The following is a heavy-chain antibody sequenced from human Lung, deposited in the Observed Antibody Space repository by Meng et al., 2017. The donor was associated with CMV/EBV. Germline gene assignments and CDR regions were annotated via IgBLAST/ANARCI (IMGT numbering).Heavy chain of an antibody. CDR2: IYFNGNS. V-gene: IGHV4-59*01. J-gene: IGHJ5*02. CDR1: GTSISPYY. CDR3: ARDRGDLWSGPFDP. Sequence: SETXSLXCTVFGTSISPYYWSWIRQPPGKGIEWIGYIYFNGNSNYNPALKSRVTMSLDTSMNQFSLKLNSVTAADTAVYYCARDRGDLWSGPFDPWGRGTLVTASS. D-gene: IGHD3-3*01.